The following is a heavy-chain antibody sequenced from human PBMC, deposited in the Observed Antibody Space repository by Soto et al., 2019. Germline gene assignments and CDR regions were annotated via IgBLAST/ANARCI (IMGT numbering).Heavy chain of an antibody. CDR2: NYSSGNT. Sequence: QVQLQESGPGLVKPSEPLSLICTVSGGSIRNYFWTWIRQPAGKGLEWIGRNYSSGNTVYNASLKSRVTMSIDMSNNQFSLKLSSMTAADTAVYYCVRDVESPGISGSWGAFDIWGQGTVVTVSS. V-gene: IGHV4-4*07. CDR1: GGSIRNYF. J-gene: IGHJ3*02. CDR3: VRDVESPGISGSWGAFDI. D-gene: IGHD1-20*01.